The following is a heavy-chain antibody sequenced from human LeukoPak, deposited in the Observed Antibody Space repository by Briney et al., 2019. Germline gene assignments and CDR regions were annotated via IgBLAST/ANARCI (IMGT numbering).Heavy chain of an antibody. Sequence: SETLSLTCTVSGGSISSYYWSWIRQPPGKGLEWIGYIYYSGSTNYNPSLKSRVTISVDTSKNQFSLKLSSVTAADTAVYYCARGLGYCSGGSCSVPDIWGQGTMVTVSS. CDR2: IYYSGST. V-gene: IGHV4-59*01. J-gene: IGHJ3*02. CDR1: GGSISSYY. D-gene: IGHD2-15*01. CDR3: ARGLGYCSGGSCSVPDI.